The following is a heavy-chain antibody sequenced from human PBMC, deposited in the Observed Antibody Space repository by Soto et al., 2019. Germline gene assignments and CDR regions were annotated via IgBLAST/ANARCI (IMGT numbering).Heavy chain of an antibody. Sequence: ASVKVSCKASGYTFTSYGISWVRQAPGQGLEWMGWISAYNGNTNYAQKLQGRVTMTTDTSTSTAYMELRSLRSDDTAVYYCVMDWGAFKSLYKHDWFDTWGPGTLVTVSS. J-gene: IGHJ5*02. CDR3: VMDWGAFKSLYKHDWFDT. D-gene: IGHD3-10*01. CDR2: ISAYNGNT. V-gene: IGHV1-18*01. CDR1: GYTFTSYG.